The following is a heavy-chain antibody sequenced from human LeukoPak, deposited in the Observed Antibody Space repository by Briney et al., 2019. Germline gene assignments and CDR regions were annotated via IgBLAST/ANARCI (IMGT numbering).Heavy chain of an antibody. CDR3: ASSGSGFGEFYYYYGMDV. CDR1: GGSFSGYY. D-gene: IGHD3-10*01. J-gene: IGHJ6*02. V-gene: IGHV4-34*01. Sequence: SETLSLTCGVYGGSFSGYYWSWIRQPPGKGLEWIGEINHSGSTNYNPSLKSRVTISVDTSKNQFSLKLSSVTAADTAVYYCASSGSGFGEFYYYYGMDVWGQGTTVTVSS. CDR2: INHSGST.